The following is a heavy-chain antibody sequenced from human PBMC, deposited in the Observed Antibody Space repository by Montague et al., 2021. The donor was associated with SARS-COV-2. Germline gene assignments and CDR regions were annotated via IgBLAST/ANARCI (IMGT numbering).Heavy chain of an antibody. J-gene: IGHJ4*02. CDR2: VSHPGSA. CDR3: ARGVYSRVIFVVSHRYYFDY. D-gene: IGHD3-9*01. Sequence: SETLSLTCAVYSEAFNGYYWTWIRQSPGKGLEWIGDVSHPGSAKYNPSLKSRVTISGETYRKQVSLRLTSVTAADTATYYCARGVYSRVIFVVSHRYYFDYWGQGDMGAGSA. CDR1: SEAFNGYY. V-gene: IGHV4-34*01.